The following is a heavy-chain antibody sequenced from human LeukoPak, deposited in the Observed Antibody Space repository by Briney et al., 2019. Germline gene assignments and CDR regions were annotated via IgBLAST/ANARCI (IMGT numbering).Heavy chain of an antibody. V-gene: IGHV4-4*07. CDR2: VYTSGST. J-gene: IGHJ6*02. D-gene: IGHD2-21*02. CDR1: GGSISSYF. CDR3: ARERCGGDCYYYFNGMDV. Sequence: SETLSLTCTVSGGSISSYFWTWIRQPAGKGLEWIGHVYTSGSTKYNPSLKSRVTMSVDTSKNQFPLKLNSVTAADTALYYCARERCGGDCYYYFNGMDVWGQGTPVTVSS.